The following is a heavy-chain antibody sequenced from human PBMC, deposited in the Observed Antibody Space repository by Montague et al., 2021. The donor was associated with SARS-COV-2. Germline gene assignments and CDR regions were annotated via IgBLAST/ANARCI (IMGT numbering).Heavy chain of an antibody. CDR3: AREDRWNWFDP. CDR1: GGSISSDY. D-gene: IGHD5-24*01. Sequence: SETLSLTCSVSGGSISSDYWSWIRQSPGKGLEWIGYIYYRGTTNYNPSLKSRVTLSVDTSKNQFSLKLISVTAADTAVYFCAREDRWNWFDPWGQGALVTVSS. V-gene: IGHV4-59*01. J-gene: IGHJ5*02. CDR2: IYYRGTT.